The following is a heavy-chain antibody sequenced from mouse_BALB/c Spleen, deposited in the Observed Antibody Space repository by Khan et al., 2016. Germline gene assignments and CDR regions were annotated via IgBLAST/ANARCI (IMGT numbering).Heavy chain of an antibody. V-gene: IGHV14-3*02. CDR1: GFNIKDTY. CDR3: AKIYYGGAY. Sequence: IQLVQSGADLVKPGASVKLSCTASGFNIKDTYIHWVKQRPEQALEWIGRIDPANGNTEYDPKFQGKATITADISSNTAYLHLSSLTSEDTAVYYCAKIYYGGAYWGQGTLVTVSA. J-gene: IGHJ3*01. D-gene: IGHD2-1*01. CDR2: IDPANGNT.